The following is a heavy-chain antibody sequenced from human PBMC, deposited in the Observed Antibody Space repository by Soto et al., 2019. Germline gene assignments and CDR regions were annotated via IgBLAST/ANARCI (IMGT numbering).Heavy chain of an antibody. CDR2: IYHSGST. CDR1: GGSISSGGYS. V-gene: IGHV4-30-2*01. D-gene: IGHD3-10*01. J-gene: IGHJ5*02. CDR3: ARVPSA. Sequence: KTSDTLSLTCAVSGGSISSGGYSWSWFRQPPGKGLEWIGYIYHSGSTYYNPSLKSRVTISVDRSKNQFSLKLSSVTAADTAVYNCARVPSAWGQGTLVTVSS.